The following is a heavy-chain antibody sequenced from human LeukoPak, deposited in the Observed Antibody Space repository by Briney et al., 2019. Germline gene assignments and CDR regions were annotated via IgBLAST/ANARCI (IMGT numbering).Heavy chain of an antibody. V-gene: IGHV4-59*01. J-gene: IGHJ4*02. CDR3: ARCGALSSSGYYYFDY. Sequence: SGPTLVNPSETLSLTCSVSGGSISIYHWRWIRQPPGWGLEWLGYIYYSGGTNYNPSRKSRVTISVDTSKNQFSLKLSSVTAADTAVYYCARCGALSSSGYYYFDYWGQGTLVTVSS. CDR2: IYYSGGT. CDR1: GGSISIYH. D-gene: IGHD3-22*01.